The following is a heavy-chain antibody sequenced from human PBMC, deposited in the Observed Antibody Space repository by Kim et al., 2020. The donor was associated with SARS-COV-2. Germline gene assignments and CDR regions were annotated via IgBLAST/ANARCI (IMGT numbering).Heavy chain of an antibody. CDR2: ISSSSSYI. CDR3: ASQDSRLLLPTAHFDY. D-gene: IGHD3-22*01. CDR1: GFTFSSYS. Sequence: GGSLRLSCAASGFTFSSYSMNWVRQAPGKGLEWVSSISSSSSYIYYADSVKGRFTISRDNAKNSLYLQMNSLRAEDTAVYYCASQDSRLLLPTAHFDYWGQGTLVTVSS. J-gene: IGHJ4*02. V-gene: IGHV3-21*01.